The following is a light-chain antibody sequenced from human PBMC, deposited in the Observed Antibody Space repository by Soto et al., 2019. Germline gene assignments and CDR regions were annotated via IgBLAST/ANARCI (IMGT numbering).Light chain of an antibody. Sequence: DIQLTQSPSSLSASVGDRVTITCQASQDINNYLNWYQQKPGKAPKLLIFDASSVETGVPSRFSGSGSGTHFTFTISSLEPEDMAPYHCQQYEDLPLTFGGGTRVELK. V-gene: IGKV1-33*01. CDR1: QDINNY. J-gene: IGKJ4*01. CDR2: DAS. CDR3: QQYEDLPLT.